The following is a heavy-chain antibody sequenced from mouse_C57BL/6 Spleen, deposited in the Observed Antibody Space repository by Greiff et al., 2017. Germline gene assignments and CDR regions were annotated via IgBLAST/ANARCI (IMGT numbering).Heavy chain of an antibody. CDR2: IYPGDGDT. D-gene: IGHD2-4*01. CDR3: ARDDYDGYYYAMDY. V-gene: IGHV1-82*01. CDR1: GYAFSSSW. J-gene: IGHJ4*01. Sequence: VQLQQSGPELVKPGASVKISCKASGYAFSSSWMNWVKQRPGKGLERIGRIYPGDGDTNYNGKFKGKATLTADKSSSTAYMQLSSLTSEDSAVYFCARDDYDGYYYAMDYWGQGTSVTVSS.